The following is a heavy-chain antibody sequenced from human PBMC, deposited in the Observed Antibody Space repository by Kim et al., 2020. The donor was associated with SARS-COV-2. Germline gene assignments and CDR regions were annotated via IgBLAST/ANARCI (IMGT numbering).Heavy chain of an antibody. CDR2: ISYDGSIK. D-gene: IGHD3-3*01. CDR3: AKDRGEGGGTIFGVVIISDYYGLDV. J-gene: IGHJ6*02. Sequence: GGSLRLSCAASGFTFSSYGMHWVRQAPGKGLEWVAVISYDGSIKYYADSVKGRFTISRDNSKNTLYLQMNSLRAEDTAVYYCAKDRGEGGGTIFGVVIISDYYGLDVWGQGTTVTVSS. CDR1: GFTFSSYG. V-gene: IGHV3-30*18.